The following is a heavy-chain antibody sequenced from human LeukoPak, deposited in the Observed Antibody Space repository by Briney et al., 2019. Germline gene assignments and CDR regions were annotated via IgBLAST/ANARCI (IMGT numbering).Heavy chain of an antibody. CDR1: GGSISSYY. Sequence: SETLSLTCTVSGGSISSYYWGWIRQPPGKGLEWIGYVYYSGNTNYNPSPKTRVTISIDTSKNQFSLRLRSVTAADTAIYYCARVGEGCFDHWGQGTLATVSS. V-gene: IGHV4-59*01. CDR3: ARVGEGCFDH. J-gene: IGHJ4*02. CDR2: VYYSGNT.